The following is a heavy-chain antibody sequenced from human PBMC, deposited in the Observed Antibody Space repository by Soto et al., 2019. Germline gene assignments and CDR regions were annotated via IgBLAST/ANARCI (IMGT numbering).Heavy chain of an antibody. CDR2: INSGGSA. CDR1: GFTFSSNY. V-gene: IGHV3-66*01. CDR3: ARGDFWRANDY. D-gene: IGHD3-3*01. Sequence: VQLVESGGGVVQPGRSLRLSCAASGFTFSSNYMSWVRQAPGKGLEWVSLINSGGSAFYADSLKGRFTISRDNSKNTLYLQMNSLRAEDTAVYYCARGDFWRANDYWGQGTLVTVSS. J-gene: IGHJ4*02.